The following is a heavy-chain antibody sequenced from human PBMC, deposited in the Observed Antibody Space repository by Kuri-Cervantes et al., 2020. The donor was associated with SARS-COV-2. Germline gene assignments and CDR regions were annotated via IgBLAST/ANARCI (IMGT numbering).Heavy chain of an antibody. CDR1: GYTFTNYD. CDR2: MNPNTDTT. CDR3: ARGYCGGDCYSGFDWFDP. Sequence: ASVKVSCKASGYTFTNYDINWVRQATGQGLEWVGWMNPNTDTTGHAQKFQGRVTMTWNTSISTAYMELRSLTFEDTAVYYCARGYCGGDCYSGFDWFDPWGRGTLVTVSS. V-gene: IGHV1-8*01. D-gene: IGHD2-21*01. J-gene: IGHJ5*02.